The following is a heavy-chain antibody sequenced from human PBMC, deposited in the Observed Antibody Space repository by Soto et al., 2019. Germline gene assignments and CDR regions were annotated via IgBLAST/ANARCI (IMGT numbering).Heavy chain of an antibody. J-gene: IGHJ4*02. V-gene: IGHV1-18*01. CDR3: AREEWFGQTPFDS. D-gene: IGHD3-10*01. CDR1: GSTLNEFG. CDR2: ISGYDGNT. Sequence: QVQLVQSGAEVKKSGASVKVSCKASGSTLNEFGVSWVRQAPGQGLEWMGWISGYDGNTNFAQKYEGRVTMTIDSSTSTAYMELRNLRSDDTAMYYCAREEWFGQTPFDSWGQGTLVTVSS.